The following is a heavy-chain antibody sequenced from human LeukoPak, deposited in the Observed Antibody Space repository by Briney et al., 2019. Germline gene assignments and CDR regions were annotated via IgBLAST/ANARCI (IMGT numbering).Heavy chain of an antibody. Sequence: PSETLSLTCVVYGGSFSGYYWSWIRQPPGKGLEWIGEINHSGSTNYNPSLKSRVTISVDTSKNQFSLKLNSVTAADTAVYFCAREGAHPVYDVWGPGILVTVSS. CDR2: INHSGST. J-gene: IGHJ4*02. CDR3: AREGAHPVYDV. CDR1: GGSFSGYY. V-gene: IGHV4-34*01. D-gene: IGHD5/OR15-5a*01.